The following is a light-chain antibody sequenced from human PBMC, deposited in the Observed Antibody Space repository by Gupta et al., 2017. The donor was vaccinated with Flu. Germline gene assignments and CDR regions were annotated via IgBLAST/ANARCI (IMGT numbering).Light chain of an antibody. CDR1: QSISSY. CDR2: AAS. CDR3: QQTYTTPPT. J-gene: IGKJ2*01. Sequence: PSSLPASVGDRVTITCRASQSISSYLNWYQQKPGKAPKLLIYAASSLQSGVPSRFSGSGSGTDFTLTISSLQPEDFSTYYCQQTYTTPPTFGQGTKLEIK. V-gene: IGKV1-39*01.